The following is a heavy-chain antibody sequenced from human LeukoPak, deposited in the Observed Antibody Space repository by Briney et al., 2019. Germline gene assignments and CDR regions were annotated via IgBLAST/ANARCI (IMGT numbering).Heavy chain of an antibody. CDR2: IYNSGST. V-gene: IGHV4-59*08. Sequence: SETLSLTCSVSGDSISTYYWSWIRQPPGKGLEWIGYIYNSGSTNYNPSLKRRVTISVDTSKNQFSLKVSSVTAADTAVYYCARRSVSTVTPWGASGHYFDHWGQGILVTVSS. CDR1: GDSISTYY. D-gene: IGHD4-17*01. CDR3: ARRSVSTVTPWGASGHYFDH. J-gene: IGHJ4*02.